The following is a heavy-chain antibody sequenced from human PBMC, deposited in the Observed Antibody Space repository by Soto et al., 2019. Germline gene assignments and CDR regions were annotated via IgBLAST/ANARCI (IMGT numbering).Heavy chain of an antibody. Sequence: GGSLRLSCAASGFTFSSYGMHWVRQAPGKGLEWVAVISYDGSNKYYADSVKGRFTISRDNSKNTVYLQMNSLRAEDTAVYYCAKDFMGNRRQVSIFGVVTPTYYYYGMDVWGQGTTVTVSS. CDR1: GFTFSSYG. CDR2: ISYDGSNK. D-gene: IGHD3-3*01. V-gene: IGHV3-30*18. CDR3: AKDFMGNRRQVSIFGVVTPTYYYYGMDV. J-gene: IGHJ6*02.